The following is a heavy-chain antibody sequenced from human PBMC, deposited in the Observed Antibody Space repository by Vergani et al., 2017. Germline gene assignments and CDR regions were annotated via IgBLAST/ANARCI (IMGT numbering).Heavy chain of an antibody. CDR3: ARRGIAAPIDY. D-gene: IGHD6-13*01. J-gene: IGHJ4*02. CDR1: GGSISSSSYY. V-gene: IGHV4-39*01. CDR2: IYYSGST. Sequence: QLQLQESGPGLVKPSETLSLTCTVSGGSISSSSYYWGWIRQPPGKGLEWIGSIYYSGSTYYNPSLKSRVTMSVDTSKNQFSLKLSSVTAADTAVYYCARRGIAAPIDYWGQGTLVTVSS.